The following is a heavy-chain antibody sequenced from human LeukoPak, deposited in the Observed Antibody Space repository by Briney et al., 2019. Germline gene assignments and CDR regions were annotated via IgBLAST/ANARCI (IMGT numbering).Heavy chain of an antibody. J-gene: IGHJ3*02. CDR1: GYTFTGYY. D-gene: IGHD5-18*01. Sequence: ASVKVSCKASGYTFTGYYMHWVRQAPGQGLEWMGWINPNSGGTNYAQKFQGRVTMTRDTSISTSYMELSRLRSDDTAVYYCARDQEGYSYGRVGLDIWGQGTMVTVSS. V-gene: IGHV1-2*02. CDR2: INPNSGGT. CDR3: ARDQEGYSYGRVGLDI.